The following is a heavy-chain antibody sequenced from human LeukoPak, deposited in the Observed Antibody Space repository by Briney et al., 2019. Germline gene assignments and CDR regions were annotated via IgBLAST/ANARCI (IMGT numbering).Heavy chain of an antibody. CDR2: IRSKANSYAT. V-gene: IGHV3-73*01. Sequence: GGSLRLSCAASGFTFSGSGMYWVRQASGKGLEWVGRIRSKANSYATAYAASVKGRFTISRDDSKNTAYLQMNSLKTEDTAVYYCRGAEEYFDHWGQGTLVTVSS. D-gene: IGHD3-10*01. CDR3: RGAEEYFDH. CDR1: GFTFSGSG. J-gene: IGHJ4*02.